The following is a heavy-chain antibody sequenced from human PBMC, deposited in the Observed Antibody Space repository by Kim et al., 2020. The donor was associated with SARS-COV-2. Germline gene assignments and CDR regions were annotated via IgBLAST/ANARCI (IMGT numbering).Heavy chain of an antibody. Sequence: GGSLRLSCAASGFTFSSYAMHWVRQAPGKGLEWVAVISYDGSNKYYADSVKGRFTISRDNSKNTLYLQMNSLRAEDTAVYYCARDGVVVVTAYFDYWGQGTLVTVSS. CDR3: ARDGVVVVTAYFDY. J-gene: IGHJ4*02. CDR1: GFTFSSYA. CDR2: ISYDGSNK. D-gene: IGHD2-21*02. V-gene: IGHV3-30*04.